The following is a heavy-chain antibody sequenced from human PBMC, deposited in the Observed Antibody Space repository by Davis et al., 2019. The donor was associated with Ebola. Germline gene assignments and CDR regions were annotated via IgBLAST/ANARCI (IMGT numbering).Heavy chain of an antibody. CDR3: ARGNGYYTRDFDY. Sequence: MPSETLSLTCAVYSGSFSGYYWSWIRQSPGKGLEWIGEINHSGSTNYNPSLKSRVTISVDTSKNQFSLKLSSVTAADTAVYYCARGNGYYTRDFDYWGQGTLVTVSS. V-gene: IGHV4-34*01. CDR2: INHSGST. CDR1: SGSFSGYY. J-gene: IGHJ4*02. D-gene: IGHD3-3*01.